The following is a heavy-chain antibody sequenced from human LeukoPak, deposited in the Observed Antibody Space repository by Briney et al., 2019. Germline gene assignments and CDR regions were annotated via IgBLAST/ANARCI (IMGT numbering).Heavy chain of an antibody. J-gene: IGHJ4*02. V-gene: IGHV3-20*04. Sequence: GGSLRLSCGASGFTFDDFDMGWVRQVPGQGLKWVSGINWNGGRIIYADSVKGRFTISRDNAKNSLYLQMKSLRPDHTHLYYCATYSFDRGYYFDYWGQGTLVTVSS. CDR2: INWNGGRI. CDR3: ATYSFDRGYYFDY. CDR1: GFTFDDFD. D-gene: IGHD3-22*01.